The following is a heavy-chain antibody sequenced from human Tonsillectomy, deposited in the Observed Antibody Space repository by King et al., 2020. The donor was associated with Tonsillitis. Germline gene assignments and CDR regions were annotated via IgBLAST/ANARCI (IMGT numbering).Heavy chain of an antibody. CDR2: ISYDGSNK. CDR3: AKGDIVVVPAAIYYYGMDV. V-gene: IGHV3-30*18. Sequence: VQLVESGGGVVQPGRSLRLSCAASGFTFSSYGMHWVRQAPGKGLEWVAVISYDGSNKYYADSVKGRFTLSRDNSKKPLYLQMNSLRAEDTAVYYCAKGDIVVVPAAIYYYGMDVWGQGTTVTVSS. J-gene: IGHJ6*02. CDR1: GFTFSSYG. D-gene: IGHD2-2*01.